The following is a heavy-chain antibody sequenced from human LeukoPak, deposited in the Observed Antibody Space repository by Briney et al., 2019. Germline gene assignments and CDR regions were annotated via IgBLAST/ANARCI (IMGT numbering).Heavy chain of an antibody. J-gene: IGHJ4*02. CDR3: AGALTGYYPYYFDY. V-gene: IGHV4-34*01. Sequence: PSETLSLTCAVYGESLNSYYWSWVRQPPGEGLEWIGEIYEGGTTEYNPSLKSRVTISVDTSKNQFSLKLSSVTAADTAVYYCAGALTGYYPYYFDYWGQGTLVTVSS. D-gene: IGHD3-9*01. CDR2: IYEGGTT. CDR1: GESLNSYY.